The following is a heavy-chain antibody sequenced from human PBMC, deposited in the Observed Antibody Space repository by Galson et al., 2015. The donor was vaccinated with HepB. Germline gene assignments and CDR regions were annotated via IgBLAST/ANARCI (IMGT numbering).Heavy chain of an antibody. CDR2: IGTAGDT. CDR3: TRRVVGYWYFDL. J-gene: IGHJ2*01. D-gene: IGHD1-26*01. Sequence: SLRLSCAASGFTFSRYDMHWVRQATGKGLEWVSAIGTAGDTYYPGSVKGRFTISRENAKNSLYLQMNSLRAGDTAVYYCTRRVVGYWYFDLWGRGTLVTVSS. V-gene: IGHV3-13*01. CDR1: GFTFSRYD.